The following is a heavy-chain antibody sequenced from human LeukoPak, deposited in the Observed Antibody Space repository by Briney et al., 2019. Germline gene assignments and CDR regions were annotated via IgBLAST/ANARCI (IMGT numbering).Heavy chain of an antibody. CDR1: GFTFSSIA. CDR2: ISLRGADT. CDR3: ARRGCYGGNCYPCDY. D-gene: IGHD2-21*02. V-gene: IGHV3-23*01. J-gene: IGHJ4*02. Sequence: GGSLRLSCSASGFTFSSIAMSWVRQAPGKGLEWVSSISLRGADTNYADSVKGRFTISRDDSKNALYLQMSSLRAEDTAVYFCARRGCYGGNCYPCDYWGQGTLVTVSS.